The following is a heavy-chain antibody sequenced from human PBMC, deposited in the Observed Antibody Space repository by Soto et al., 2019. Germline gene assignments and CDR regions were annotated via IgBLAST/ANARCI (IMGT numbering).Heavy chain of an antibody. V-gene: IGHV6-1*01. CDR3: ARDSSGYGPFDY. CDR1: GDTVSSTSAA. Sequence: SQTLSLTCAISGDTVSSTSAAWTWIRQSPSRGLEWVGRTYYRSKWYNDYAVSVKGRIIINPDTSKNQFSLQLNSVTPEDTAVYYCARDSSGYGPFDYWGRGTLVTVSS. CDR2: TYYRSKWYN. D-gene: IGHD5-12*01. J-gene: IGHJ4*02.